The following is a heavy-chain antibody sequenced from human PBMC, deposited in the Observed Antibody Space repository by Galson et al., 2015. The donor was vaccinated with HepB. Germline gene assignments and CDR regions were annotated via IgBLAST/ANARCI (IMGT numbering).Heavy chain of an antibody. J-gene: IGHJ4*02. CDR2: ISTGSVHI. D-gene: IGHD7-27*01. CDR1: GFNFSTYG. Sequence: SLRLSCAVSGFNFSTYGMNWVRQSPGKGLEWVSFISTGSVHIYYADSVKGRFTVSRDNAKNSLYLQMNSLRAEDTAIYYCARVGSANWGSFSVFWGQGTLVTVSS. V-gene: IGHV3-21*01. CDR3: ARVGSANWGSFSVF.